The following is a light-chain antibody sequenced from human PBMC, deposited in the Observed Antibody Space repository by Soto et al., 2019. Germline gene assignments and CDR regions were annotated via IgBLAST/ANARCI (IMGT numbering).Light chain of an antibody. CDR3: SSYTSSSTRV. CDR1: SSDVGG. Sequence: QSALTQPASVSGSPGQSITISCTGTSSDVGGVSWYQQHPGKAPKLMIYXVXXRPSGVSXXXXXXXSGNTPSLTISGLQAXXXXXXXCSSYTSSSTRVFGTGTKLTVL. CDR2: XVX. V-gene: IGLV2-14*01. J-gene: IGLJ1*01.